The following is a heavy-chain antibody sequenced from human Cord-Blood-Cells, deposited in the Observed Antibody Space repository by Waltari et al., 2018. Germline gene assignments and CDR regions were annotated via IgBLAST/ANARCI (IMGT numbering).Heavy chain of an antibody. CDR1: GGSVSSGRYY. Sequence: QVQLQESGPGLVKPSETLSLTCTVSGGSVSSGRYYWSWIRQPPGKGLGWIGYIYYSVSTNYNPSLKSRVTISVDTSKNQFSLKLSSVTAADTAVYYCARAQADCSSTSCYWFDPWGQGTLVTVSS. V-gene: IGHV4-61*01. CDR2: IYYSVST. CDR3: ARAQADCSSTSCYWFDP. D-gene: IGHD2-2*01. J-gene: IGHJ5*02.